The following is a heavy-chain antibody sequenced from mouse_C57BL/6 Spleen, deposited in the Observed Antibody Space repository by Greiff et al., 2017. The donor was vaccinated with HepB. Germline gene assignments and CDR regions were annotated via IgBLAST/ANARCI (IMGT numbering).Heavy chain of an antibody. Sequence: VQRQQSGPELVKPGASVKISCKASGYAFSSSWMNWVKQRPGKGLEWIGRIYPGDGDTNYKGKFKGKATLTADKSSSTAYMQLSSLTSEDSAVYFCASPRFITTVEDYWGQGTTLTVSS. CDR2: IYPGDGDT. D-gene: IGHD1-1*01. CDR3: ASPRFITTVEDY. V-gene: IGHV1-82*01. J-gene: IGHJ2*01. CDR1: GYAFSSSW.